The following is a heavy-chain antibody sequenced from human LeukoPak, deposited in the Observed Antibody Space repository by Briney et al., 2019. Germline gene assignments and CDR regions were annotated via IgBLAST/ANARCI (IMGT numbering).Heavy chain of an antibody. Sequence: ASVKLSCETWENPFTGLYVLWVRQAPGQGLEGMGWSNPNSGGTNYAQKFQGRVTMTRDTSISTAYMELSRLRSDDTAVYYCATLSDFWSGYSGIDYWGQGTLVTVSS. J-gene: IGHJ4*02. CDR1: ENPFTGLY. CDR2: SNPNSGGT. D-gene: IGHD3-3*01. CDR3: ATLSDFWSGYSGIDY. V-gene: IGHV1-2*02.